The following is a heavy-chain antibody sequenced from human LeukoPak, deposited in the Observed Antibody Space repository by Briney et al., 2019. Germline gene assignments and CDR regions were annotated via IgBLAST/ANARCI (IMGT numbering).Heavy chain of an antibody. V-gene: IGHV4-39*01. D-gene: IGHD3-10*01. CDR1: GGSVSSTTYY. CDR2: INYSGST. Sequence: PSETLSLTCTVSGGSVSSTTYYWSWIRQPPGKGLEWIASINYSGSTYYNPSLKSRVTISVDTSENQFSLKLSSVTAAHTAVYYCARYVVYGSGKYYFDYWGQGTLVTVSS. J-gene: IGHJ4*02. CDR3: ARYVVYGSGKYYFDY.